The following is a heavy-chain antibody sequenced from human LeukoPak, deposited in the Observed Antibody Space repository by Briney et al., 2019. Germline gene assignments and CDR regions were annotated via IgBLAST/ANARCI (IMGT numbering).Heavy chain of an antibody. CDR2: IYSGGST. J-gene: IGHJ4*02. V-gene: IGHV3-66*01. CDR3: ARVGDYGDY. Sequence: GGSLRLSCAASGFTFSSYWMSWVRQAPGKGLEWVSVIYSGGSTYYADSVKGRFTLSRDNSKNTLYLQMNSLRAEDTAVYYCARVGDYGDYWGQGTLVTVSS. D-gene: IGHD4-17*01. CDR1: GFTFSSYW.